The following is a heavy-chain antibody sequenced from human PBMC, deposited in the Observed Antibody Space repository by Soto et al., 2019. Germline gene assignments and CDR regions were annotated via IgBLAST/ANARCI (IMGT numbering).Heavy chain of an antibody. CDR3: TTHPSVSSSWYSAAEYFQH. J-gene: IGHJ1*01. D-gene: IGHD6-13*01. CDR2: IKSKTDGGTT. Sequence: EVQLVESGGGLVKPGGSLRLSCAASGFTFSNAWMNWVRQAPGKGLEWVGRIKSKTDGGTTDYAAPVKGRFTISRDDSKNTLYLQMNSLKTEDTAVYYCTTHPSVSSSWYSAAEYFQHWGQGTLVTVSS. V-gene: IGHV3-15*07. CDR1: GFTFSNAW.